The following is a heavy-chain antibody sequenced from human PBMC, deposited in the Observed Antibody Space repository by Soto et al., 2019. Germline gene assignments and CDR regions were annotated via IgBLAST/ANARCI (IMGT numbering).Heavy chain of an antibody. CDR3: ARFGRTAPLGYYYYYYAMDV. J-gene: IGHJ6*02. D-gene: IGHD3-16*01. CDR2: ITHSGST. V-gene: IGHV4-34*01. Sequence: SETLSLTCAVYGGSFSDYYWSWIRQPPGKGLEWIGEITHSGSTNYNPSLKSRVTISVDTSKNQFSLKLSSVAAADTAVYYCARFGRTAPLGYYYYYYAMDVWGQGTTVTV. CDR1: GGSFSDYY.